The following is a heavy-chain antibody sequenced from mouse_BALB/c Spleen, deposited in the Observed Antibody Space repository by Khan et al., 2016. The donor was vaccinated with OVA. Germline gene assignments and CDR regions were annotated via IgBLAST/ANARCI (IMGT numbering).Heavy chain of an antibody. CDR2: FYPGGGYT. V-gene: IGHV1-63*01. CDR1: GYTFTNYW. J-gene: IGHJ1*01. Sequence: QVQLQQSGPELVRPGTSVKISCKASGYTFTNYWLGWVKQRPGHGLDWIGDFYPGGGYTNYNEKFKGKATLTADTSSSSAYMQFISLTSEDSAVYFCERWATWYFDVWGAGTTVTVSS. CDR3: ERWATWYFDV. D-gene: IGHD3-1*01.